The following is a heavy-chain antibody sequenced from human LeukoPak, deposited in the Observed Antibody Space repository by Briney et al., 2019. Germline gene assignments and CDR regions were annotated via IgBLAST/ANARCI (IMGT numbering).Heavy chain of an antibody. D-gene: IGHD3-22*01. Sequence: ASVKVSCKASGYTFTGYYMHWVRQAPGQGLEWMGWIKPNSGGTNYAQKFQGRVTMTRDTSISTAYMELSRLRSDDMAVYYCARGSPFGDSSGSNRVFDYWGQGTLVTVSS. CDR3: ARGSPFGDSSGSNRVFDY. J-gene: IGHJ4*02. V-gene: IGHV1-2*02. CDR2: IKPNSGGT. CDR1: GYTFTGYY.